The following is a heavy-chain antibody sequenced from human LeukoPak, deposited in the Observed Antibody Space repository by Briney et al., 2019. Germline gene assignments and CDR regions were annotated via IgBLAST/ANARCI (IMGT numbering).Heavy chain of an antibody. CDR1: GGTFSIYA. V-gene: IGHV1-69*13. CDR3: AGAGEVRTIFEVSWVY. D-gene: IGHD3-3*01. CDR2: IIPIFGAA. J-gene: IGHJ4*02. Sequence: SVKVSCKASGGTFSIYAISWVRQAPGQGLEWMGGIIPIFGAANYAQKFQGRVTITADESTSTAYMELSSLRSEDTAVYYCAGAGEVRTIFEVSWVYWGQGTLVTVSS.